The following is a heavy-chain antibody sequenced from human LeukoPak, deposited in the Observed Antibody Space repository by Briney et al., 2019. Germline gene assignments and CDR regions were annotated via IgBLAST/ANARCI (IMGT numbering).Heavy chain of an antibody. CDR1: GFTFSSYG. D-gene: IGHD5-12*01. Sequence: PGGSLRLSCAASGFTFSSYGMHWVRQAPGKGLEWVAFIRYDGSNKYYADSVKGRFTISRYNSKNTLYLQMNSLRAEDTAVYYCAKDREYSGYEYFDYWGQGTLVTVSS. J-gene: IGHJ4*02. CDR3: AKDREYSGYEYFDY. CDR2: IRYDGSNK. V-gene: IGHV3-30*02.